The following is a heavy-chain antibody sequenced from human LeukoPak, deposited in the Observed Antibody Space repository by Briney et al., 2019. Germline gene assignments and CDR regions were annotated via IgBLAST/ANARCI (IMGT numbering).Heavy chain of an antibody. V-gene: IGHV3-7*01. CDR3: ARGYYDSRNWFDP. CDR2: IKQDGSEK. D-gene: IGHD3-22*01. Sequence: GGSLRLSCEASGFTFSSYWMSWVRQAPGKGLEWVANIKQDGSEKYYVDSVKGRFTISRDNAKNSLYLQMNSLRAEDTAVYYCARGYYDSRNWFDPWGQGTLVTVSS. J-gene: IGHJ5*02. CDR1: GFTFSSYW.